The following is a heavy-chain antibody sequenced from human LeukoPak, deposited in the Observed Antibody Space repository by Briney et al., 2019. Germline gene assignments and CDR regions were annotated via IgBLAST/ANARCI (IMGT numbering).Heavy chain of an antibody. CDR3: ATFLEASGSYYYYYMDV. CDR1: NAYITSGSYY. V-gene: IGHV4-61*09. J-gene: IGHJ6*03. CDR2: IYTNGST. D-gene: IGHD3-10*01. Sequence: SETLCLTCTVSNAYITSGSYYWTWIRQSAGKGLEWIGHIYTNGSTTYNPSLKSRVTVSVDTSKNQFSLKLTSVTAADTAVYYCATFLEASGSYYYYYMDVWGKGTTVTVSS.